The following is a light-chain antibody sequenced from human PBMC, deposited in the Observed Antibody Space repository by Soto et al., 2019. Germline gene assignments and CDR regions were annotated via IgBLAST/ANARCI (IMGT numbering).Light chain of an antibody. CDR2: AAS. J-gene: IGKJ1*01. V-gene: IGKV1-6*01. CDR3: LQYYNCSWT. CDR1: QDIRNT. Sequence: IQLTQSPTALSASVGDRVGHSCRASQDIRNTLAWYQQKPGEAPKLLIFAASNLQSGVPSRFIGSGSVTDFTLAITGLQPEDFATYYCLQYYNCSWTFGQGTKVDI.